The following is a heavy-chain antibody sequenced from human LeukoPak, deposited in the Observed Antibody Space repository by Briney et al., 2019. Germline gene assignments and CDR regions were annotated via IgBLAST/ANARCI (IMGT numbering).Heavy chain of an antibody. CDR2: ISGNGGRT. Sequence: GSLRLSCAASGFTFSNYAMAWVRPPPGKGLEWVSAISGNGGRTYSADSVQGRFTISRDNSKNTVYLQMDNLRAEDSAMYYCAKAHSISWPYAFDSWGQGTLVTVSS. CDR3: AKAHSISWPYAFDS. D-gene: IGHD6-13*01. V-gene: IGHV3-23*01. J-gene: IGHJ4*02. CDR1: GFTFSNYA.